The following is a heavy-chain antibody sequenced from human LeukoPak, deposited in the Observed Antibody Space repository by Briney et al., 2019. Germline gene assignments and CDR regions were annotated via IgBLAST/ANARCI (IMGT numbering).Heavy chain of an antibody. Sequence: SETLSLTCAVYGGSFSGYYWSWIRQPPGKGLEWIGEINHSGSTNYNPSLKSRVTISVNTSKNQFSLKLSSVTATDTAVYYCARDRVSSSWYGSGYFDYWGQGTLVTVSS. D-gene: IGHD6-13*01. J-gene: IGHJ4*02. V-gene: IGHV4-34*01. CDR1: GGSFSGYY. CDR3: ARDRVSSSWYGSGYFDY. CDR2: INHSGST.